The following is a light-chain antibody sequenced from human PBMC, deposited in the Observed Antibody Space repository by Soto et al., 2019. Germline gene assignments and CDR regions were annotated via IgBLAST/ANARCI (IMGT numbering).Light chain of an antibody. CDR3: SSYAGSNNLV. Sequence: QSALTQPPSASGSPGQSVTISCTGTSSDVGAYNCVSWYQQHPGKAPKLMIFEVSKRPSGVPDRFSGSKSGNTASLTVSGLLTEYEADYYCSSYAGSNNLVFGGGTKLTVL. CDR1: SSDVGAYNC. V-gene: IGLV2-8*01. J-gene: IGLJ2*01. CDR2: EVS.